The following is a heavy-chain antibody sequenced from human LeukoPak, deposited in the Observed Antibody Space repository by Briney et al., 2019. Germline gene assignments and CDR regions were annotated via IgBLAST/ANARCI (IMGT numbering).Heavy chain of an antibody. D-gene: IGHD2-2*01. J-gene: IGHJ4*02. V-gene: IGHV1-18*01. CDR1: GYAFTNYA. Sequence: ASVKVSCKASGYAFTNYAISWLPQAPGQGPEWMGWISVYNGKTNYAQKLQGRVTMTADTSTTTAYMELRSLRSDDTAVYYCARGYCSSATCRHFDYWGQGALVTVSS. CDR2: ISVYNGKT. CDR3: ARGYCSSATCRHFDY.